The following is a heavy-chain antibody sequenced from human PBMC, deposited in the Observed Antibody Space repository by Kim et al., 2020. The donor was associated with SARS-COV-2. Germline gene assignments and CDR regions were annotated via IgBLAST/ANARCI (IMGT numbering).Heavy chain of an antibody. CDR1: GYTFSTSG. J-gene: IGHJ4*02. CDR2: ITVYNGNT. D-gene: IGHD2-8*02. Sequence: ASVKVSCKTSGYTFSTSGVSWVRQAPGQGLEWMGWITVYNGNTYYAQKLQGRVTMTTDTSTSTAYMELRSLTSDDTAVYYCARGGGRYWYVDYWGQGSLVTVSS. V-gene: IGHV1-18*01. CDR3: ARGGGRYWYVDY.